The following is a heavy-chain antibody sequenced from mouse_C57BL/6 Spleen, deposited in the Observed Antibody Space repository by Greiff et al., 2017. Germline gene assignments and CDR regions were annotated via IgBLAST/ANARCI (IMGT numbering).Heavy chain of an antibody. CDR2: IRLKSDNYAT. J-gene: IGHJ3*01. CDR3: TWGSPFAY. CDR1: GFTFSNYW. Sequence: DVQLQESGGGLVQPGGSMKLSCVASGFTFSNYWMNWVRQSPEKGLEWVAQIRLKSDNYATHYAESVKGRFTISRDDSKSSVYLQMNNLRAEDTGIYYCTWGSPFAYWGQGTLVTVSA. V-gene: IGHV6-3*01.